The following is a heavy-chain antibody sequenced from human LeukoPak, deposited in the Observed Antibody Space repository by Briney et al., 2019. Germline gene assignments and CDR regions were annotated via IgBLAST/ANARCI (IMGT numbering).Heavy chain of an antibody. CDR1: GFTFSRYW. Sequence: GGSLRLSCVVSGFTFSRYWMEWVRQTPGKGLEWVANIHEDGGEKYYVDSVRGRFTISRDNTKNSLYLQMNFLRAEDTAVYFCARTLRLNTPRAFDAWGQGTMVTVPS. D-gene: IGHD4/OR15-4a*01. CDR2: IHEDGGEK. J-gene: IGHJ3*01. V-gene: IGHV3-7*05. CDR3: ARTLRLNTPRAFDA.